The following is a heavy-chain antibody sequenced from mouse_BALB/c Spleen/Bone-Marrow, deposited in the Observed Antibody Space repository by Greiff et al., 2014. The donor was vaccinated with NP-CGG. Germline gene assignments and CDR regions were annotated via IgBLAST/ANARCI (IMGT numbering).Heavy chain of an antibody. CDR3: AHDGLLPGMDY. CDR2: IFPGDNST. CDR1: GYTFTSYD. Sequence: VQLQQSGAELVKPGASVKLSCKASGYTFTSYDINWVRQRPEQGLEWIGWIFPGDNSTKYNEKSKGKATLTTDKSSSTAYMQLSRLTSEDSAVYSCAHDGLLPGMDYWGQGTSVTVSS. J-gene: IGHJ4*01. D-gene: IGHD2-3*01. V-gene: IGHV1S56*01.